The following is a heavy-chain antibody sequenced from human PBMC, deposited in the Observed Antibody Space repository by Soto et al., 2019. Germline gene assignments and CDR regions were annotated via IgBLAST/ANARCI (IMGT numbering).Heavy chain of an antibody. CDR1: GYSISSGYY. D-gene: IGHD1-26*01. V-gene: IGHV4-38-2*02. CDR3: ARESLIKYSGSYSALDY. J-gene: IGHJ4*02. CDR2: IYHSGST. Sequence: LSLTCAVSGYSISSGYYWGWIRQPPGKGLEWIGSIYHSGSTYYNPSLKSRVTISVDTSKSQFSLKLSSVTAADTAVYYCARESLIKYSGSYSALDYWGQGTLVTVSS.